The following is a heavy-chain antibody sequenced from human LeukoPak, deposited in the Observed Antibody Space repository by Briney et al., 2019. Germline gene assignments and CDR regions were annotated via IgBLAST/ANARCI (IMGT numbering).Heavy chain of an antibody. J-gene: IGHJ5*02. Sequence: PSETLSLTCTVSGGSISSGGYYWSWIRQHPGKGLEWIVYIYYSGSTYYNPSLKSRVTISVDTSKNQFSLRLSSVTAADTAVYYCARRDYCTSTSCYESYNWFDPWGQGTLVTVSS. CDR1: GGSISSGGYY. D-gene: IGHD2-2*01. CDR3: ARRDYCTSTSCYESYNWFDP. CDR2: IYYSGST. V-gene: IGHV4-31*03.